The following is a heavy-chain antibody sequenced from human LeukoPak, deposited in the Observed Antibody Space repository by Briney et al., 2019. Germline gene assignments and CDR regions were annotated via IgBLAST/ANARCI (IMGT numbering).Heavy chain of an antibody. J-gene: IGHJ4*02. CDR3: ARRVRGVNGRRALDY. V-gene: IGHV4-34*01. CDR1: GGSFSGYY. CDR2: INHSGST. D-gene: IGHD3-10*01. Sequence: SETLSLTCAVYGGSFSGYYWSWIRQPPGKGLGWIGEINHSGSTNYNPSLKSRVTISVDTSKNQFSLKLSSVTAADTAVYYCARRVRGVNGRRALDYWGQGTLVTVSS.